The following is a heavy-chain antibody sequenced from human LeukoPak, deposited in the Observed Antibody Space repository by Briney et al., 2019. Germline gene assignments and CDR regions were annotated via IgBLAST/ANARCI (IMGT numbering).Heavy chain of an antibody. CDR1: GFRFNSHH. D-gene: IGHD6-19*01. CDR3: AKPAISSRGWYYDY. CDR2: ISYDGSNK. Sequence: PGGSLRLSCAVSGFRFNSHHMHWVRQAPGKGLEWVAVISYDGSNKYYADSVKGRFTISRDNSKNTLYLQMNSLRAEDTAVYYCAKPAISSRGWYYDYWGQGTLVTVSS. J-gene: IGHJ4*02. V-gene: IGHV3-30*18.